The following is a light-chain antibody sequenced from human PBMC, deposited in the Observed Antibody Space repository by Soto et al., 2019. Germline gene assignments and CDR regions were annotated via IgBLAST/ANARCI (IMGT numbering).Light chain of an antibody. J-gene: IGKJ2*01. CDR3: QQRSNWPYT. V-gene: IGKV3-11*01. CDR1: QSVSSY. CDR2: DAS. Sequence: EIVLTQSPATLSLSPGERATLSCRASQSVSSYLAWYQQKPGQPPRLLIYDASHRATGIPARFSGSGSGTDFTLTISSLEPEDFALYYCQQRSNWPYTFGQGTKLEIK.